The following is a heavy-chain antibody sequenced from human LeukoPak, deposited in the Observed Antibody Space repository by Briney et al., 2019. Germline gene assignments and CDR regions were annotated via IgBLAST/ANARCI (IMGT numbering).Heavy chain of an antibody. CDR1: GGSISSYY. D-gene: IGHD5-18*01. CDR3: ARGAAMAMYYFDC. J-gene: IGHJ4*02. V-gene: IGHV4-59*01. CDR2: IYYSGST. Sequence: SETLSLTCTVSGGSISSYYWSWIRQPPGKGLEWIGYIYYSGSTNYNPSLKSRVTISVDTSKNQFFLKLSPVTAADTAVYYCARGAAMAMYYFDCWGQGTLVTVSS.